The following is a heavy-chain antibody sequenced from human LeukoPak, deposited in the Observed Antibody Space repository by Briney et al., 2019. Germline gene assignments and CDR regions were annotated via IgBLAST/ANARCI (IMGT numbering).Heavy chain of an antibody. V-gene: IGHV4-59*01. D-gene: IGHD6-19*01. CDR3: ARGGWYYFY. CDR1: GGSISSYY. J-gene: IGHJ4*02. Sequence: SETLSLTCTVSGGSISSYYWSWIRQPPGKGLEWIGYIYYSGSPNYNPSLKSRVTISVDTSKNQFSLKLSSVTAADTAVYYCARGGWYYFYWGQGTLVTVSS. CDR2: IYYSGSP.